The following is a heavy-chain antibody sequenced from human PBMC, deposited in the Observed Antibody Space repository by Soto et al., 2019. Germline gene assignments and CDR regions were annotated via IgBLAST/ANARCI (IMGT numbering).Heavy chain of an antibody. J-gene: IGHJ6*02. CDR1: GGSVSSGSYY. V-gene: IGHV4-61*01. D-gene: IGHD3-10*01. CDR3: ASGITMVRGYYYGMDV. Sequence: SETLSLTCTVSGGSVSSGSYYWSWIRQPPGKGLEWIGYIYYSGSTNYNPSLKSRVTISVDTSKNQFSLKLSSVTAADTAVYYCASGITMVRGYYYGMDVWGQGTTVTVSS. CDR2: IYYSGST.